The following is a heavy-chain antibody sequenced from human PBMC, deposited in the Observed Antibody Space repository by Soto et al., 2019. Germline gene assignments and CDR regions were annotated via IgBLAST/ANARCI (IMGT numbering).Heavy chain of an antibody. CDR1: GGSISSGDYY. D-gene: IGHD2-2*01. CDR3: ARGRPYCSSLSKCLPPASKNWFDP. J-gene: IGHJ5*02. V-gene: IGHV4-30-4*01. Sequence: SETLSLTCTVSGGSISSGDYYWSWIRQPPGKGLEWIGYIYYSGSTYYNPSLKSRVTISVDTSKNQFSLKLSSVTAADTAVYYCARGRPYCSSLSKCLPPASKNWFDPWGQGTLVTVSS. CDR2: IYYSGST.